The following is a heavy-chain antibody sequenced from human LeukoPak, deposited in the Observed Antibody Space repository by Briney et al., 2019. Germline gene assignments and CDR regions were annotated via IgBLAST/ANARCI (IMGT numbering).Heavy chain of an antibody. V-gene: IGHV4-34*01. CDR3: ARQRATYGDYVGFDY. J-gene: IGHJ4*02. CDR2: INHSGST. CDR1: GGSFSGYY. D-gene: IGHD4-17*01. Sequence: SETLSLTCAVYGGSFSGYYWSGIRQPPGKGLEWLGEINHSGSTNYNPSLKSRVTISVDTSKNQFSLKLSSMTAADTAVYYCARQRATYGDYVGFDYWGQGTLVTVSS.